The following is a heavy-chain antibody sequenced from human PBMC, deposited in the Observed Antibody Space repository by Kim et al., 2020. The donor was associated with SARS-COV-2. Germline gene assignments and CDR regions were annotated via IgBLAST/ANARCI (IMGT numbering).Heavy chain of an antibody. CDR2: IRGIADDRTT. Sequence: GGSLRLSCAASGFTFTNAWMNWVRQAPGKGLEWVGRIRGIADDRTTDYAAPVKGRFTISRADSKNPLYLQRNSLKTEDTYVYYWTTDQEMGALNIWVQGTRHTVSS. V-gene: IGHV3-15*01. D-gene: IGHD3-16*01. J-gene: IGHJ3*02. CDR1: GFTFTNAW. CDR3: TTDQEMGALNI.